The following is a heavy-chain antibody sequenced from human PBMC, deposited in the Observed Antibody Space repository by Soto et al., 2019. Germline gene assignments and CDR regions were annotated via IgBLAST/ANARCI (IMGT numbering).Heavy chain of an antibody. CDR1: GYTFSTYG. Sequence: ASVKVSCKASGYTFSTYGMHWVRQAPGQRLEWMGWINAGSGNTKYSQKFQGRVTITRDTSASTAYMELSSLRSEDTAVYYCVRDFDISVAKRYSYSYLYVWGKGTTVTVSS. CDR2: INAGSGNT. D-gene: IGHD6-19*01. CDR3: VRDFDISVAKRYSYSYLYV. J-gene: IGHJ6*03. V-gene: IGHV1-3*01.